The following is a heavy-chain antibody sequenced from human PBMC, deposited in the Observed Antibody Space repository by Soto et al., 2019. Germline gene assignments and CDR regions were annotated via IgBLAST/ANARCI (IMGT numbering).Heavy chain of an antibody. J-gene: IGHJ4*02. V-gene: IGHV4-39*01. D-gene: IGHD2-21*02. CDR2: IYYSGST. CDR1: GVSISSSSYY. CDR3: ARQRTSVVTQAYFDV. Sequence: SDTLSLTCTVYGVSISSSSYYWGWIRQPPGKGLEWIGSIYYSGSTYYNPSLKSRVTISVDTSKNQFSLKLKSVTAADTALYFCARQRTSVVTQAYFDVWGPGSLVTVSS.